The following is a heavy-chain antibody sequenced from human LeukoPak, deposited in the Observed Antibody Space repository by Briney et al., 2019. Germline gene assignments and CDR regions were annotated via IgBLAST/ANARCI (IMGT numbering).Heavy chain of an antibody. CDR1: GFTFSSYG. J-gene: IGHJ4*02. Sequence: GGSLRLSCAASGFTFSSYGMHWVRQAPGKGLEWVAVIWYDGSNKYYADSVEGRFTISRDNSKNTLYLQMNSLRAEDTAVYYCAKEGGTRASYDFWSGHYEDYWGQGTLVTVSS. CDR2: IWYDGSNK. V-gene: IGHV3-33*06. D-gene: IGHD3-3*01. CDR3: AKEGGTRASYDFWSGHYEDY.